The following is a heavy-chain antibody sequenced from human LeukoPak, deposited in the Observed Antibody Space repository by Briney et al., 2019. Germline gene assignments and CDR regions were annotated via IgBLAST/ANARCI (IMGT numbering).Heavy chain of an antibody. Sequence: GGSLRLSCAASGFTFSSYAMHWVRQAPGKGLEWVAVISYDGSNKYYAGSVKGRFTISRDNSKNTLYLQMNSLRAEDTAVYYCARGGCSGGSCYFDYWGQGTLVTVSS. V-gene: IGHV3-30*04. D-gene: IGHD2-15*01. CDR1: GFTFSSYA. J-gene: IGHJ4*02. CDR2: ISYDGSNK. CDR3: ARGGCSGGSCYFDY.